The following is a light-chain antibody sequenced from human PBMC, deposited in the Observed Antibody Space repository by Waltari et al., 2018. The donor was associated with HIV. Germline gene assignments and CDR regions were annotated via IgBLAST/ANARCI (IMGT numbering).Light chain of an antibody. V-gene: IGKV1-9*01. CDR3: QQQASYPLT. CDR2: GAS. Sequence: DVLLTQSPRFLSASVGDRVAITCRASQGIRSYFAWYQQSPGRAPRLLIYGASTFDTGVPSRFSGSGSGTLFTLTINSLQPEDFGTYYCQQQASYPLTFGPGTRVDV. J-gene: IGKJ3*01. CDR1: QGIRSY.